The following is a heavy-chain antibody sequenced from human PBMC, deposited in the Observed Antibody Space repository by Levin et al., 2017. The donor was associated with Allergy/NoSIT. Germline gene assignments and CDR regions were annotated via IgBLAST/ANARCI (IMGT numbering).Heavy chain of an antibody. J-gene: IGHJ4*02. CDR2: INHSGST. CDR1: GGSFSDYY. CDR3: ARGYYGY. D-gene: IGHD3-22*01. Sequence: SQTLSLTCAVYGGSFSDYYWSWIRQPPGKGLEWIGEINHSGSTNYNPSLKSRVYISVDTSKKQFSLKLSSVTAADTAVYYCARGYYGYWGQGTLVTVSS. V-gene: IGHV4-34*01.